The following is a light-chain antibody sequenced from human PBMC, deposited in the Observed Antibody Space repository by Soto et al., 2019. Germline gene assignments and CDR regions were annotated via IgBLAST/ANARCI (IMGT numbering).Light chain of an antibody. CDR2: GNS. CDR1: SSNIGAGYD. V-gene: IGLV1-40*01. Sequence: QSVLTQPPSVSGAPGQRVTISCTGSSSNIGAGYDVHWYQQLPGTAPKLLIYGNSNRPSGVPDRFSGSKSGTSASLAITGLQAEDEADYYCQSYDSSLSGSGVFGGGTKVTVV. J-gene: IGLJ2*01. CDR3: QSYDSSLSGSGV.